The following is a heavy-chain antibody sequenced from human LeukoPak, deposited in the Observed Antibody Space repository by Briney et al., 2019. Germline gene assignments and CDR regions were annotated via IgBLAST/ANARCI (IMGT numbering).Heavy chain of an antibody. V-gene: IGHV3-30*03. D-gene: IGHD6-13*01. CDR1: GFPFTDAW. J-gene: IGHJ4*02. Sequence: PGGSLRLSCEASGFPFTDAWIIWVRQAPGKGLEWVAVISYDGSNKYYADSVKGRFTISRDNSKNTLYLQMNSLRAEDTAVYYCASLGSLRFWYSSSWRDYWGQGTLVTVSS. CDR2: ISYDGSNK. CDR3: ASLGSLRFWYSSSWRDY.